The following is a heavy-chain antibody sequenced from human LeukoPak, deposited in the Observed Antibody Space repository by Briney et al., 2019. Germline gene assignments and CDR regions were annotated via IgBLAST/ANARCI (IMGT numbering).Heavy chain of an antibody. CDR2: INHSGST. CDR3: ARRSMVRGVIRRYYFDY. D-gene: IGHD3-10*01. Sequence: KASETLSLTCAVYGGPFSGYYWSWIRQPPGKGLEWIGEINHSGSTNYNPSLKSRVTISVDTSKNQFSLKLSSVTAADTAVYYCARRSMVRGVIRRYYFDYWGQGTLVTVSS. J-gene: IGHJ4*02. CDR1: GGPFSGYY. V-gene: IGHV4-34*01.